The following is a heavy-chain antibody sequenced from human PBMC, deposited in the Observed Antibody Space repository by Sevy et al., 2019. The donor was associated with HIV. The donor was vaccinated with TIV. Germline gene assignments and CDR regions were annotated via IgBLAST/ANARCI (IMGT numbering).Heavy chain of an antibody. D-gene: IGHD1-26*01. CDR3: ARAGAVGANTRADF. J-gene: IGHJ4*02. CDR1: GYTFSTFG. Sequence: ASVKVSCKASGYTFSTFGISWVRQAPGQGLEWMGWISADNDNTNFAQKLQGRFTMTTDTSTSTAHMELRSLRSDDTAVYYCARAGAVGANTRADFWGQGTLVTVS. V-gene: IGHV1-18*01. CDR2: ISADNDNT.